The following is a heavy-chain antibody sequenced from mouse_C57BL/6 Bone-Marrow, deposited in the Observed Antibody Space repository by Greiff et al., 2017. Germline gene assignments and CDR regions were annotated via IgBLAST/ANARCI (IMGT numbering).Heavy chain of an antibody. Sequence: VQLQQSGAELARPGASVKLSCKASGYTFTSYGISWVKQRTGQGLEWIGEIYPRSGNTYYNEKFKGKATLTADKSSSTAYMELRSLTSEDSAVYSCASEATRRREPDGFADWGQVTLVTVSA. CDR1: GYTFTSYG. J-gene: IGHJ3*01. CDR3: ASEATRRREPDGFAD. D-gene: IGHD3-2*02. CDR2: IYPRSGNT. V-gene: IGHV1-81*01.